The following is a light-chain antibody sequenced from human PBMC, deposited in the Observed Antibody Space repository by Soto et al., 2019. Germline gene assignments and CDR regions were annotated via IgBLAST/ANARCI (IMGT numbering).Light chain of an antibody. Sequence: SALTQPASVSGSPGQSITISCTGTSSDVGGYNYVSWYQQHPGKAPKLMIYEVSNRPSGVSNRFSGSKSGNTASLTISGLQAEDEAYYYCSSYTSSSTLEVFGTGTKLTVL. CDR1: SSDVGGYNY. CDR2: EVS. V-gene: IGLV2-14*01. CDR3: SSYTSSSTLEV. J-gene: IGLJ1*01.